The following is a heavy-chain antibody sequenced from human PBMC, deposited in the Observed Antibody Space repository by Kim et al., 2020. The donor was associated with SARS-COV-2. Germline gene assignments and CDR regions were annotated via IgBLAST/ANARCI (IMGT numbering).Heavy chain of an antibody. Sequence: GGSLRLSCAASGFTFSSYWMSWVRQAPGKGLEWVANIKQDGSEKYYVDSVKGRFTISRDNAKNSLYLQMNSLRAEDTAVYYCARDCPTLCNAAIYGDYCWYFDLWGRGTLVTVSS. CDR2: IKQDGSEK. V-gene: IGHV3-7*03. CDR1: GFTFSSYW. CDR3: ARDCPTLCNAAIYGDYCWYFDL. D-gene: IGHD4-17*01. J-gene: IGHJ2*01.